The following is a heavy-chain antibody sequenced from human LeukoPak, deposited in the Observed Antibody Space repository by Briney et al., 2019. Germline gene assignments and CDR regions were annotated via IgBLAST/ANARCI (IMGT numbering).Heavy chain of an antibody. CDR1: GLTFNSYW. CDR3: AKGRAGNYYYDSSDY. V-gene: IGHV3-74*03. J-gene: IGHJ4*02. CDR2: INGDASNT. D-gene: IGHD3-22*01. Sequence: GGSLRLSCAASGLTFNSYWMHWVRQVAGKGLVWVARINGDASNTTYADSVKGRFTISRDNSKNTLYLQMNSLRAEDTAVYYCAKGRAGNYYYDSSDYWGQGTLVTVSS.